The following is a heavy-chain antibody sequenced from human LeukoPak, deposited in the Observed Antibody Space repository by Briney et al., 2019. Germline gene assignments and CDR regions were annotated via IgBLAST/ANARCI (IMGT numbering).Heavy chain of an antibody. J-gene: IGHJ4*02. D-gene: IGHD1-26*01. CDR3: ARDIRGSYFGFDY. Sequence: TGGSLRLSCAASGFTFSSYSMNWVRLAPGKGLEWVSSISSSSSYIYYADSVKGRFTISRDNAKNSLYLQMNSLRAEDTAVYYCARDIRGSYFGFDYWGQGTLVTVSS. V-gene: IGHV3-21*01. CDR1: GFTFSSYS. CDR2: ISSSSSYI.